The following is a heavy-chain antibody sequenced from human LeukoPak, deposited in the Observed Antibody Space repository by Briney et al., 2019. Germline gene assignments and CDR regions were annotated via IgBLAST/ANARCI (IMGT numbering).Heavy chain of an antibody. CDR3: ARQRPRIAAAGKRTDFDY. CDR1: GGSFSGYY. D-gene: IGHD6-13*01. J-gene: IGHJ4*02. Sequence: SETLSLTCAVYGGSFSGYYWSWIRRPPGKGLEWIGEINHSGSTNYNPSLKSRVTISVDTSKNQFSLKLSSVTAADTAVYYCARQRPRIAAAGKRTDFDYWGQGTLVTVSS. CDR2: INHSGST. V-gene: IGHV4-34*01.